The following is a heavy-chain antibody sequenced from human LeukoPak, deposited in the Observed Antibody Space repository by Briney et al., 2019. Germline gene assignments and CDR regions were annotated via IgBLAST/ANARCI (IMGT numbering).Heavy chain of an antibody. D-gene: IGHD1-7*01. CDR3: ARGNEMTGTPGHYSFDL. V-gene: IGHV4-4*07. Sequence: SETLSLTCTVSFGSLNSYFWTWVRQPAGKGLEWIGRVSDTGTAYHNPSLANRVTVFLDTSKNQVSLRVTSVTAADTAVYYCARGNEMTGTPGHYSFDLWGQGTLVSVSS. CDR2: VSDTGTA. J-gene: IGHJ4*02. CDR1: FGSLNSYF.